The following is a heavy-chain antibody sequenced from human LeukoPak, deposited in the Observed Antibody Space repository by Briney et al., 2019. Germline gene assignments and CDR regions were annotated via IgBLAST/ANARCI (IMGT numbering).Heavy chain of an antibody. CDR3: ARVQFYSSVRGWFYGY. J-gene: IGHJ4*02. D-gene: IGHD6-19*01. Sequence: GASVKVSCKASGYTFTSYDINWVRQATGQGLEWMGWMNPNSGNTGYAQKFQGRVTMTRNTSISTAYMELSSLRSEDTAVYYCARVQFYSSVRGWFYGYWGQGTLATVSS. CDR2: MNPNSGNT. V-gene: IGHV1-8*01. CDR1: GYTFTSYD.